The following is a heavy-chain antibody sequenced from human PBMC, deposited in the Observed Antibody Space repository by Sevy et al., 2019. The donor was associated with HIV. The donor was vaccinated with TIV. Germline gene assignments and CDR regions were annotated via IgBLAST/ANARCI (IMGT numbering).Heavy chain of an antibody. CDR1: GFTFDNYW. V-gene: IGHV3-7*01. J-gene: IGHJ4*02. CDR2: IRQDGNEI. CDR3: ARRYFDL. Sequence: GGCLRLSCVASGFTFDNYWMQWVRQAPGKGLEWVANIRQDGNEIYYADSVKGRFTISRDNAKESLYLQMSNLRVEDTAIYYCARRYFDLWGQGILVTVSS.